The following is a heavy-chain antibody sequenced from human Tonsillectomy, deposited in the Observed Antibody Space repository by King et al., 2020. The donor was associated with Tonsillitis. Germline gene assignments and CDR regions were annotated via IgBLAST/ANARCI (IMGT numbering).Heavy chain of an antibody. J-gene: IGHJ4*02. D-gene: IGHD3-22*01. Sequence: DVQLVESGGGLVQPGGSLRLSCAASGFTFSNAWMSWVRQAPGKGLEWVGRIKSKADGGTTDYAAPVKGRFTISRDDSKNTLYLQMNSLKTEDTAVYYCSTDVRTTIIVVPLFLPFDYWGQGTLVTVSS. CDR2: IKSKADGGTT. CDR3: STDVRTTIIVVPLFLPFDY. V-gene: IGHV3-15*01. CDR1: GFTFSNAW.